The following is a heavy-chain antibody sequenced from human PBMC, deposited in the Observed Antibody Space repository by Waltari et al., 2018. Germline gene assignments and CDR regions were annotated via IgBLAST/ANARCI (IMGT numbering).Heavy chain of an antibody. CDR1: GFTFTDAW. CDR2: IKRKADGGTR. CDR3: TRDYPPYGRRGY. J-gene: IGHJ4*02. V-gene: IGHV3-15*01. Sequence: EVHLVESGGGLVEPGGSLRLSCAASGFTFTDAWMRWVRQAPGKGLEGVGRIKRKADGGTRGYVAPVKGRFSISRDDSENTLYLRMNRRKTEDTAVYYCTRDYPPYGRRGYWGQGTLVTVSS. D-gene: IGHD3-10*01.